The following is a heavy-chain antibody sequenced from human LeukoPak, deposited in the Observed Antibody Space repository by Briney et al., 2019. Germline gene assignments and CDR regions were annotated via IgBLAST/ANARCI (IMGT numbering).Heavy chain of an antibody. CDR2: IYYSGST. J-gene: IGHJ3*02. V-gene: IGHV4-39*01. CDR1: GGSISSSSYY. CDR3: ARRWWELLGGAFDI. Sequence: SETLSLTCTVSGGSISSSSYYWGWIRQPPGKGLEWIGSIYYSGSTYYNPSLKSRVTISVDTSKNQFSLKLSSVTAADTAVYYCARRWWELLGGAFDIRGQGTMVTVSS. D-gene: IGHD1-26*01.